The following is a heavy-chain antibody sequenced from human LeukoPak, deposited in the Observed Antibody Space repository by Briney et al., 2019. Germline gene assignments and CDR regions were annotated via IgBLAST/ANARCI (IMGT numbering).Heavy chain of an antibody. J-gene: IGHJ3*02. V-gene: IGHV3-48*03. CDR1: GFTFSSYE. Sequence: GSLRLSCAASGFTFSSYEMNWVRQAPGKGLEWVSYISSSGSTIYSADSVKGRFTISRDNAKNSLYLQMNSLRAEDTAVYYCATLQGYYYDSSGYPTHDAFDIWGQGTMVTVSS. CDR3: ATLQGYYYDSSGYPTHDAFDI. D-gene: IGHD3-22*01. CDR2: ISSSGSTI.